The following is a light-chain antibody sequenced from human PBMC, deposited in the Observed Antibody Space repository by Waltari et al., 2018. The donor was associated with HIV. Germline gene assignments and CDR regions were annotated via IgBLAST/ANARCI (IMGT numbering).Light chain of an antibody. CDR2: RNN. CDR1: SSNIGRYS. CDR3: AVWTDSLVI. J-gene: IGLJ2*01. V-gene: IGLV1-47*01. Sequence: QSVLTQPPSASGTPGQRVPISCSGSSSNIGRYSVYWYQQLPGTAPKLLIYRNNQRPSGVPDRFSGSKSGTSASLAISGLRSEDEADYYCAVWTDSLVIFGGGTKLSVL.